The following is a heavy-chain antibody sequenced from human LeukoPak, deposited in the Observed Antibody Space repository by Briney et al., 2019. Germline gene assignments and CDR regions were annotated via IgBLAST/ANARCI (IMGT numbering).Heavy chain of an antibody. J-gene: IGHJ4*02. CDR3: AKDMSSSGHKGFDY. D-gene: IGHD6-19*01. V-gene: IGHV3-9*01. CDR2: ISWNSGSI. CDR1: GFTFDDYA. Sequence: GGSLRLSCAASGFTFDDYAMHWIRQAPGKGLEWVSGISWNSGSIGYADSVKGRFTISRDNAKNSLYLQMNSLRAEDTALYYCAKDMSSSGHKGFDYWGQGTLVTVSS.